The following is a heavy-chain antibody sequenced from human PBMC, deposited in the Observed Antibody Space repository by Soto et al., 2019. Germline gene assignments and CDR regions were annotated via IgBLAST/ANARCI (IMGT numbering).Heavy chain of an antibody. D-gene: IGHD4-4*01. CDR2: ISAYNGNT. J-gene: IGHJ6*03. CDR1: GYTFTSYG. V-gene: IGHV1-18*01. Sequence: ASVKVSCKASGYTFTSYGISWVRQAPGQGLEWMGWISAYNGNTNYAQKLQGRVTMTTETSTSTAYMELRSLRSDDPAVYYCASATVTTLRRVDYYYYMDVWGKGTTVTVSS. CDR3: ASATVTTLRRVDYYYYMDV.